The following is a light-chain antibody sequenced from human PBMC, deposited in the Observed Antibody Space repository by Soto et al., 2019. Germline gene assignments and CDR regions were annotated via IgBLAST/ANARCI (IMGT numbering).Light chain of an antibody. Sequence: QSVLTQPPSVSGAPGQRVTISCTGSSSNIGAGYDVHWYQQRPGAAPKLLIFGNINRPSGVPDRFSGSKSGTSASLATSGLQSEDEADYYCVVWDDSLNAYVFGTGTKVTVL. CDR1: SSNIGAGYD. V-gene: IGLV1-40*01. CDR2: GNI. J-gene: IGLJ1*01. CDR3: VVWDDSLNAYV.